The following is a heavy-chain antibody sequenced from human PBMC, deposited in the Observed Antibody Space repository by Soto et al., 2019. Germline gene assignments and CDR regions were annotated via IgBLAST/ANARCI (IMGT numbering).Heavy chain of an antibody. V-gene: IGHV3-23*01. CDR3: AKGVSLTVYFTYDY. CDR2: ISASGDST. D-gene: IGHD3-9*01. J-gene: IGHJ4*02. Sequence: EVQLLESGGGLVQPGGSLRLSCATSGFTLSNYAMNWVRQSPGKGLEWVSSISASGDSTYYPESVKGRFTVSRDNSKNTLYLKIDSLRAADTAVYDCAKGVSLTVYFTYDYWGQGALVTVSS. CDR1: GFTLSNYA.